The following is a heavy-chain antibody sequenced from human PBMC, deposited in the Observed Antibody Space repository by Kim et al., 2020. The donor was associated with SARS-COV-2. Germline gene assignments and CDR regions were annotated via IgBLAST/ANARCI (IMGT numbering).Heavy chain of an antibody. CDR1: GDSITSSSYY. CDR2: IYYSGSS. Sequence: SETLSLTCTVSGDSITSSSYYWGWIRQPPGKGLEWIGSIYYSGSSDYSPSLRIRVTMSVDTSGNQFSLKLSSVTAADTALYYCVRLLVGCFRETVWFD. CDR3: VRLLVGCFRETVWFD. D-gene: IGHD3-10*01. J-gene: IGHJ5*01. V-gene: IGHV4-39*01.